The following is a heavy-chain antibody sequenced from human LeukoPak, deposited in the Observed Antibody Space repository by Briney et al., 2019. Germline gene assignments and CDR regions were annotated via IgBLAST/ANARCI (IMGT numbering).Heavy chain of an antibody. D-gene: IGHD6-25*01. J-gene: IGHJ3*02. CDR2: IIPSGGST. Sequence: GASVKVSCKASGYTFTSYYMHWVRQAPGQGLEWMGIIIPSGGSTNYAQNFQGRVTMTRDTSTSTVYMELSSLRSEDTAVYYCARELGGYDALEIRGQGTMVTVSS. V-gene: IGHV1-46*01. CDR3: ARELGGYDALEI. CDR1: GYTFTSYY.